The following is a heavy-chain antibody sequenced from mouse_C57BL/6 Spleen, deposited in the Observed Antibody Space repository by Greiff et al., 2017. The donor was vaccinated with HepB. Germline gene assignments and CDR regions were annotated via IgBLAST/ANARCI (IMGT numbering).Heavy chain of an antibody. J-gene: IGHJ4*01. Sequence: EVQLQQSGPVLVKPGASVKMSCKASGYTFTDYYMNWVKQSHGKSLEWIGVINPYNGGTSYNQKFKGKATLTVDKSSSTAYMELNSLTSEDSAVYYCARDGLRPYYAMDYWGQGTSVTVSS. V-gene: IGHV1-19*01. CDR2: INPYNGGT. CDR1: GYTFTDYY. D-gene: IGHD3-1*01. CDR3: ARDGLRPYYAMDY.